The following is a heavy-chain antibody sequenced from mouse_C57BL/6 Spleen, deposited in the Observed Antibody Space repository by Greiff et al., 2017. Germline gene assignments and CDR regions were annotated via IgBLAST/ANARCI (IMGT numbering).Heavy chain of an antibody. D-gene: IGHD1-1*01. V-gene: IGHV1-39*01. Sequence: EVQGVESGPELVKPGASVKISCKASGYSFTDYNMNWVKQSNGKSLEWIGVINPNYGTTSYNQKFKGKATLTVDQSSSTAYMQLNSLTSEYSAVYYCAKFYGSFSYYAMDYWGQGTSVTVSS. CDR1: GYSFTDYN. CDR3: AKFYGSFSYYAMDY. J-gene: IGHJ4*01. CDR2: INPNYGTT.